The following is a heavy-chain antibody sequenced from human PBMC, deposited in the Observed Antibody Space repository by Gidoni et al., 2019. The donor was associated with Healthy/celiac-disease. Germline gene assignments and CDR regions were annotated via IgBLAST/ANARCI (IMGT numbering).Heavy chain of an antibody. D-gene: IGHD6-13*01. CDR2: IYWNDDK. CDR1: GFSLSTSGVG. CDR3: AHSPDPYSSSWLEAPWFDP. V-gene: IGHV2-5*01. Sequence: QITLKEPGPTLVKPTQTLTLTCPFSGFSLSTSGVGVGWIRQPPGKALEWLALIYWNDDKRYTPSLKSRLTITKDPSKHQVVLTMTNMDPVDTATYYCAHSPDPYSSSWLEAPWFDPWGQGTLVTVSS. J-gene: IGHJ5*02.